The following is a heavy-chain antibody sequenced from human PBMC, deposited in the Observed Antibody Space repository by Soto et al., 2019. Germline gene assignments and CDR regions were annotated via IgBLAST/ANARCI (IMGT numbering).Heavy chain of an antibody. Sequence: ASVKVSCKASGYIFTNNGVSWVRQATGQGLEWMGWMNPGSGDTGYAQKFQGRVTMTRNISIATAYMELSSLRADDTAIYYCARMASFGSLNWFDPSGQGTLLTVSS. V-gene: IGHV1-8*01. CDR2: MNPGSGDT. CDR1: GYIFTNNG. J-gene: IGHJ5*02. D-gene: IGHD5-18*01. CDR3: ARMASFGSLNWFDP.